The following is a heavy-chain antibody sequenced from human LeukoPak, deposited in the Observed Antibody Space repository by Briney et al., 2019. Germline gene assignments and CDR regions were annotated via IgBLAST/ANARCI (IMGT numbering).Heavy chain of an antibody. Sequence: SETLSLTCTVSGGSISSYHWSWIRQPPGKGLEWIGYIYYSGSTNYNPSLKSRVTISVDTSKNQFSLKLSSVTAADTAVYYCAREILLWFGELSYNWFDPWGQGTLVTVSS. CDR3: AREILLWFGELSYNWFDP. CDR1: GGSISSYH. CDR2: IYYSGST. J-gene: IGHJ5*02. D-gene: IGHD3-10*01. V-gene: IGHV4-59*01.